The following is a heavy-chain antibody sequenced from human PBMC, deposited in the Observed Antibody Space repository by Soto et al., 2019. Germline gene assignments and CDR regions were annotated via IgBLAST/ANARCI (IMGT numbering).Heavy chain of an antibody. CDR2: ISSSSSTI. CDR1: GFTFSSYS. D-gene: IGHD3-22*01. Sequence: EVQLVESGGGLVQPGGSLRLSCAASGFTFSSYSMNWVRQALGKGLEWISYISSSSSTIFYADSVKGRFTISRDSAKNSLYLQMNSLRDEDTAVYFCARRISMIGYGMDVWGQGTTVTVSS. V-gene: IGHV3-48*02. CDR3: ARRISMIGYGMDV. J-gene: IGHJ6*02.